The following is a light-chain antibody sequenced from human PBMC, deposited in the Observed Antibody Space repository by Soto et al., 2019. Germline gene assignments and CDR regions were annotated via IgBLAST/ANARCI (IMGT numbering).Light chain of an antibody. CDR2: DAS. V-gene: IGKV1-5*01. CDR3: QQYKKPLWT. J-gene: IGKJ1*01. CDR1: QSISKW. Sequence: DIQMTQSPSTLSASVGDRVTITCRASQSISKWLAWSQQKPGQAPTLLIYDASTLESAVTSRSSGSATGTEFTLTISRLQPDDCATYYRQQYKKPLWTFGQGTKVEIK.